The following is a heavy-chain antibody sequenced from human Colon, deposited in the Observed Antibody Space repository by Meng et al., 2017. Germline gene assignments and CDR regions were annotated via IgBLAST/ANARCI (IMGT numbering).Heavy chain of an antibody. D-gene: IGHD4-17*01. CDR1: GGSISSGDYY. J-gene: IGHJ5*02. CDR2: IYYSGST. V-gene: IGHV4-30-4*01. CDR3: ARDRKHYGERGWFDP. Sequence: VQVPEAGPGLVPPSQTLSLTCTVSGGSISSGDYYWSWIRQPPGKGLEWIGYIYYSGSTYSNASLKSRVTISIDRSKNQFSLKLSSVTAADTAVYYCARDRKHYGERGWFDPWGQGTLVTVSS.